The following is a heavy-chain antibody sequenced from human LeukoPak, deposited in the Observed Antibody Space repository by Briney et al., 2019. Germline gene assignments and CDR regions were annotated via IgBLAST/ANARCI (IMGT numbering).Heavy chain of an antibody. J-gene: IGHJ1*01. V-gene: IGHV3-53*01. Sequence: GGSLRLSCAASGFSVSSNYMSWVRQAPGKGLEWVSVIYSGGSTYYADSVKGRFTISRDNSKNTLYLQMKSMRAEDTAVYYCARTDETAPAEDFQHWGQGTLVTVSS. CDR2: IYSGGST. D-gene: IGHD2-21*02. CDR1: GFSVSSNY. CDR3: ARTDETAPAEDFQH.